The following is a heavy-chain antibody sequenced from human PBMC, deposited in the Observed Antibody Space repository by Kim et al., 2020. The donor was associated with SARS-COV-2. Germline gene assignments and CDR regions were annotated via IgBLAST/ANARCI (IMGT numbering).Heavy chain of an antibody. V-gene: IGHV4-34*01. J-gene: IGHJ4*03. CDR3: ARAHLGYCSSTSCYSDY. CDR2: INHSGST. Sequence: SETLSLTCAVYGGSFSGYYWSWIRQPPGKGLEWIGEINHSGSTNYNPSLKSRVTISVDTSKNQFSLKLSSVTAADTAVYYCARAHLGYCSSTSCYSDYWG. D-gene: IGHD2-2*01. CDR1: GGSFSGYY.